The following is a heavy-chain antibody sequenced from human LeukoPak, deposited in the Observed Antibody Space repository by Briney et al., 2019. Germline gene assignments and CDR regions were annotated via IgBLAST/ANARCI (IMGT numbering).Heavy chain of an antibody. CDR1: GYTFTSYG. Sequence: ASVKVSCKASGYTFTSYGISWVRQAPGQGLEWMGWISAYNGNTNYAQKLQGRVTMTTDTSTSTAYMELRSLRSDDTAVYYCARENGYSGYDWVFDYWGQGTLVTVSS. CDR2: ISAYNGNT. J-gene: IGHJ4*02. D-gene: IGHD5-12*01. CDR3: ARENGYSGYDWVFDY. V-gene: IGHV1-18*04.